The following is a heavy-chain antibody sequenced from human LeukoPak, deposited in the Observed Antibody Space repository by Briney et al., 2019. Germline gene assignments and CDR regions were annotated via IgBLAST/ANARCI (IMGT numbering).Heavy chain of an antibody. CDR3: VKDIDGYPTGDAFDI. V-gene: IGHV3-9*01. D-gene: IGHD5-24*01. Sequence: GGSLRLSCAASGFTFYDCAMHWVRQPPGKGLEWVSGISWNSGSIVYADSVKGRFTISRDNAKNFLYLQMNSLRPEDTALYYCVKDIDGYPTGDAFDIWGQGTMVTVSS. CDR2: ISWNSGSI. CDR1: GFTFYDCA. J-gene: IGHJ3*02.